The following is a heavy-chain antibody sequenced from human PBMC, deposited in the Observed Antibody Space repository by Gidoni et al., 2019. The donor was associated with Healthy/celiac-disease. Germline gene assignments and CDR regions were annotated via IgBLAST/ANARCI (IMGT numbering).Heavy chain of an antibody. D-gene: IGHD2-15*01. CDR1: GGPFSSYP. CDR2: IIPIFGTA. Sequence: QVQLVQSGAEVKKPGSSLKVSCKASGGPFSSYPISWVRQAPGQGLEWMGGIIPIFGTANYAQKFQGRVTITADESTSTAYMELSSLGSEDTAVYYCARDGSGGYHFDYWGQGTLVTVSS. CDR3: ARDGSGGYHFDY. J-gene: IGHJ4*02. V-gene: IGHV1-69*01.